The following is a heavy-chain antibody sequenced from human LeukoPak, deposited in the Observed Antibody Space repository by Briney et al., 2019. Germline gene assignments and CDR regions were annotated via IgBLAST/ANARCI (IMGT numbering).Heavy chain of an antibody. V-gene: IGHV3-48*03. J-gene: IGHJ6*03. D-gene: IGHD2-15*01. CDR2: ISSSGSTI. Sequence: GGSLRLSCAASGFTFSSYEMNWVRQAPGKGLEWVSYISSSGSTIYYADSVKGRFTISRDNAKNSLYLQLNSLRPEDTAVYYCARVRGYCSGGSCYSGGYYYYMDVWGKGTTVTVSS. CDR1: GFTFSSYE. CDR3: ARVRGYCSGGSCYSGGYYYYMDV.